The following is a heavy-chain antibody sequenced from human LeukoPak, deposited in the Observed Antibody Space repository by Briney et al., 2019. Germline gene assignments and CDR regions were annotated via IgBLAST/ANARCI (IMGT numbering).Heavy chain of an antibody. J-gene: IGHJ5*02. CDR3: ARDLYGDGSYFDP. V-gene: IGHV4-61*02. CDR2: IYLGGSS. CDR1: GGSITSGDYY. Sequence: SETLSLTCTVSGGSITSGDYYWSWLRQPAGKGLEWLGRIYLGGSSSYNPSLKSRVTISADTSKDQFSLILSSVTAADTALYYCARDLYGDGSYFDPWGQGTLVTVSS. D-gene: IGHD4-17*01.